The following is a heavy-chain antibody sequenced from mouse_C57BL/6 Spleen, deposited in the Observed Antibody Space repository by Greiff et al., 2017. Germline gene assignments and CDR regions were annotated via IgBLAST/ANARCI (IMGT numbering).Heavy chain of an antibody. CDR2: IGPGSGST. Sequence: VHLVESGAELVKPGASVKISCKASGYTFTDYYINWVKQRPGQGLEWIGKIGPGSGSTYYNEKFKGKATLTADKSSSTAYMQLSSLTSEDSAVYFCAREERNYCGSSYGFDYWGQGTTLTVSS. V-gene: IGHV1-77*01. CDR1: GYTFTDYY. CDR3: AREERNYCGSSYGFDY. J-gene: IGHJ2*01. D-gene: IGHD1-1*01.